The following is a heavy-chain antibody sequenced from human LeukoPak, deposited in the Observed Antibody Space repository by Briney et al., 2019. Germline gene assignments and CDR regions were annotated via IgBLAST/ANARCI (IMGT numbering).Heavy chain of an antibody. J-gene: IGHJ4*02. D-gene: IGHD3-22*01. CDR3: ARAGFRRGLSGYYSH. V-gene: IGHV4-59*12. CDR2: LYYSGST. CDR1: GGSIRSYY. Sequence: SETLSLICTVSGGSIRSYYWSWIRQPPGKGLEWIGYLYYSGSTNYNPSLKSRVTMSVDTSKNQFSLKLSSVTAADTAVYYCARAGFRRGLSGYYSHWGQGTLVTVSS.